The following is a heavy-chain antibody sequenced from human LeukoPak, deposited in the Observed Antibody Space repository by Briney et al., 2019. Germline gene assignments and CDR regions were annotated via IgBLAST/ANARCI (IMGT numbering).Heavy chain of an antibody. V-gene: IGHV4-34*01. CDR3: ARGRRITMVRGVTEGNWFDP. D-gene: IGHD3-10*01. CDR2: INHSGST. J-gene: IGHJ5*02. CDR1: GGSFSGYY. Sequence: SETLSLTCAVYGGSFSGYYWSWIRQPPGKGLEWIGEINHSGSTNYNPSLKSRVTISVDTSKNQFSLKLSSVTAADTAVYYCARGRRITMVRGVTEGNWFDPWGQGTLVTVSS.